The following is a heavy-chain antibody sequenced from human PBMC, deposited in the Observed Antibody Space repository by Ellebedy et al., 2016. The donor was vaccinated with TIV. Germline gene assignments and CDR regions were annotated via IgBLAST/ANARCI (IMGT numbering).Heavy chain of an antibody. CDR1: GGSISSGDSY. J-gene: IGHJ3*02. V-gene: IGHV4-30-4*01. CDR2: IYYSGST. CDR3: ARDMINTIFGVVIGTDAFDI. Sequence: SETLSLXXTVSGGSISSGDSYWSWIRQPPGKGLEWIGYIYYSGSTYYNPSLKSRVTISVDTSKNQFSLKLSSVTAADTAVYYCARDMINTIFGVVIGTDAFDIWGQGTMVTVSS. D-gene: IGHD3-3*01.